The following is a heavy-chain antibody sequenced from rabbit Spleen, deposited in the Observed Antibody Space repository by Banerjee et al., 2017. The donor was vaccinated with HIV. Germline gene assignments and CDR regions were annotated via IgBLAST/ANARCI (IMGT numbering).Heavy chain of an antibody. CDR2: AYAGSSSST. CDR3: ARDAGTSFSTYGMDL. D-gene: IGHD8-1*01. J-gene: IGHJ6*01. Sequence: QSLEESGGDLVKPGGSLKLSCTASRFPFSEFSFNSGYDMCWVRQAPGKGLEWVACAYAGSSSSTYSATWVKGRFTISKTSSTTVTLQMTSLTAADTATYFCARDAGTSFSTYGMDLWGPGTLVTVS. V-gene: IGHV1S40*01. CDR1: RFPFSEFSFNSGYD.